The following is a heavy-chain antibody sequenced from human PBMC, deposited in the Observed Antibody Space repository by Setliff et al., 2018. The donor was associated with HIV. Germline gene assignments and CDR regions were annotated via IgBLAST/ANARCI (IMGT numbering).Heavy chain of an antibody. J-gene: IGHJ3*02. CDR3: ARGRGPMGGDAFDI. V-gene: IGHV4-34*01. CDR2: INDSGSI. D-gene: IGHD3-10*01. CDR1: GGSLNTNH. Sequence: PSETLSLTCAVYGGSLNTNHWSWIRQSPGKGLEWIGEINDSGSINYNPSPKSRITISADASKNQFSLKLTSMIAADTAMFYCARGRGPMGGDAFDIWGQGTMVTVSS.